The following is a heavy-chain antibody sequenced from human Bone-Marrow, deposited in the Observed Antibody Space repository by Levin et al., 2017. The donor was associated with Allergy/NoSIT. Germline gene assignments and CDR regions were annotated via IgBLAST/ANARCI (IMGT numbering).Heavy chain of an antibody. D-gene: IGHD3-3*01. Sequence: NASETLSLTCAVSGDSISSGDSSWSWIRQPPGKGLEWIGNFYESGSTYYTPSLRGRATISVDKSKNHFSLRLSSVTAADTAVYYCARLGSRSYRFFDTWGKGTLVTVSS. CDR2: FYESGST. CDR1: GDSISSGDSS. V-gene: IGHV4-30-2*01. J-gene: IGHJ5*02. CDR3: ARLGSRSYRFFDT.